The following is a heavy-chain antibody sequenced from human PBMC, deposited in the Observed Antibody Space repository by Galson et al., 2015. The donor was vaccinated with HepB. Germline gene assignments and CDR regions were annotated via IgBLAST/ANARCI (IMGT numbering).Heavy chain of an antibody. CDR3: ARDRSSGLEYYFDY. J-gene: IGHJ4*02. V-gene: IGHV3-48*04. Sequence: SLRLSCAASGFTFSSYSMNWVRQAPGKGLEWVSYISSSSSTIYYADSVKGRFTISRDNAKNSLYLQMNSLRAEDTAVYYCARDRSSGLEYYFDYWGQGTLVTVSS. CDR2: ISSSSSTI. D-gene: IGHD6-19*01. CDR1: GFTFSSYS.